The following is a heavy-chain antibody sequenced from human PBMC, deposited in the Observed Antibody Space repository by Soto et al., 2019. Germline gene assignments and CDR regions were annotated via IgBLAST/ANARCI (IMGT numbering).Heavy chain of an antibody. CDR1: GGSFSGYY. V-gene: IGHV4-34*01. CDR3: ARASVVVAATAIDY. J-gene: IGHJ4*02. Sequence: SETLSLTCAVYGGSFSGYYWSWIRQPPGKGLEWIGEINHSGSTNYNPSLKSRVTISVDTSKNQFSLKLSSVTAADTAVYYCARASVVVAATAIDYWGQGTLVTVSS. CDR2: INHSGST. D-gene: IGHD2-15*01.